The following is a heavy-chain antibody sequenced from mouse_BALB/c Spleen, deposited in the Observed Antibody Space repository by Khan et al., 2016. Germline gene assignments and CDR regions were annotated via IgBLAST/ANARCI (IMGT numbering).Heavy chain of an antibody. D-gene: IGHD2-2*01. CDR3: GRGDGYDYFDY. CDR1: GYSFTGYF. J-gene: IGHJ2*01. Sequence: VQLQESGPELVKPGASVKISCTASGYSFTGYFMNWVKQSHGKSLEWIGHINPYNGDTYYNQNFKGKATLTVDKSSSTAHMELLSLTSEDSAVYYCGRGDGYDYFDYWGQGTTLTVSS. V-gene: IGHV1-37*01. CDR2: INPYNGDT.